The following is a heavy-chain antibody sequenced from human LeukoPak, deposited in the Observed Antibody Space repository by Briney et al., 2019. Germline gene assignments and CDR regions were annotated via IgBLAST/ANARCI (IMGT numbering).Heavy chain of an antibody. J-gene: IGHJ4*02. D-gene: IGHD1-1*01. Sequence: SETLSLTCSVSGGSVSSGNYYWSWIRQPPGKGLEWIGYVDYSGSTSYNPSLRRRITISLVTSKNQFSLKVMYLTAADTAAYFCARGIRTGYGYWGQGTLVTVSS. CDR3: ARGIRTGYGY. CDR2: VDYSGST. V-gene: IGHV4-61*01. CDR1: GGSVSSGNYY.